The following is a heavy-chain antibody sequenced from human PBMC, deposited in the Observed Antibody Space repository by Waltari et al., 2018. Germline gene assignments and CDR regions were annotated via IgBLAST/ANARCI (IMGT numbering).Heavy chain of an antibody. D-gene: IGHD6-13*01. J-gene: IGHJ1*01. CDR1: GGSFSGYY. CDR2: INHSGNT. V-gene: IGHV4-34*01. CDR3: ARGAEYSSSWYVEYFQH. Sequence: QVQLQQWGAGLLKPSETLSLTCAVYGGSFSGYYWSWIRQPPGKGLEWIGEINHSGNTNYNPSLKSRVTISVDTSKNQFSLKLSSVTAADTAVYYCARGAEYSSSWYVEYFQHWGQGTLVTVSS.